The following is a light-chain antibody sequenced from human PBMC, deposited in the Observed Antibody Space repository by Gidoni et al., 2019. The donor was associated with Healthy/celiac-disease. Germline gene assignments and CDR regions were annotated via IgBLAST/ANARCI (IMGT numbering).Light chain of an antibody. Sequence: EIVMTQSPATLSVSPGERATLSCRASQSVRSNLAWYQQKPGQAPRLLIYGASTRATGIPARFSGSGSGTEFTLTISSLQSEDFAVYYCQQYKNWPPVTFGGGTKVEIK. J-gene: IGKJ4*01. CDR1: QSVRSN. V-gene: IGKV3-15*01. CDR3: QQYKNWPPVT. CDR2: GAS.